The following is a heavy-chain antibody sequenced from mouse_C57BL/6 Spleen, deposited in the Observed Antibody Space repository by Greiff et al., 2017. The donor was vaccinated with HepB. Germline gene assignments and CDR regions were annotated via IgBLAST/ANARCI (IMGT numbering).Heavy chain of an antibody. D-gene: IGHD2-4*01. Sequence: VQLQESGAELARPGASVKLSCKASGYTFTSYGISWVKQRTGQGLEWIGEIYPRSGNTYYNEKFKGKATLTADKSSSTAYMELRSLTSEDSAVYFCARRHYDYDYWYFDVWGTGTTVTVSS. J-gene: IGHJ1*03. V-gene: IGHV1-81*01. CDR2: IYPRSGNT. CDR1: GYTFTSYG. CDR3: ARRHYDYDYWYFDV.